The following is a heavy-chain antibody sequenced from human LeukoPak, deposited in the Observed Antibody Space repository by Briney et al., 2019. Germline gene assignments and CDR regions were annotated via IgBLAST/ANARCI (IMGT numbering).Heavy chain of an antibody. D-gene: IGHD5-18*01. CDR3: ARDQAGYSYGLYYYYYYGMDA. CDR1: GGTFSSYA. V-gene: IGHV1-69*04. CDR2: IIPILGIA. J-gene: IGHJ6*02. Sequence: GASVKVSCKASGGTFSSYAISWVRQAPGQGLEWMGRIIPILGIANYAQKFQGRVTITADKSTSTAYMELSSLRSEDTAVYYCARDQAGYSYGLYYYYYYGMDAWGQGTTVTVSS.